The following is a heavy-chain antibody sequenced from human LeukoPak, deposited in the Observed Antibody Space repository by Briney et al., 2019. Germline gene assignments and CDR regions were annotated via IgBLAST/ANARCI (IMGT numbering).Heavy chain of an antibody. V-gene: IGHV3-7*01. CDR3: ARDTGELSPTPIWFDP. Sequence: GGSLRLSCAASGFTFSQYWMSWVRQAPGKGLEWVANIKQDGSEKYYVDSVRGRFTISRDNAKNSLYLQMNSLRAEDTAVYYCARDTGELSPTPIWFDPWGQGTLVTVSS. CDR2: IKQDGSEK. D-gene: IGHD3-10*01. CDR1: GFTFSQYW. J-gene: IGHJ5*02.